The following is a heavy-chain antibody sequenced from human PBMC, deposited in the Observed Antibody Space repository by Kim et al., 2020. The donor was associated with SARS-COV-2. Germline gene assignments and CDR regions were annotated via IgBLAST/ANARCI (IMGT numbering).Heavy chain of an antibody. CDR1: GYTFTSYA. J-gene: IGHJ4*02. D-gene: IGHD1-26*01. CDR3: ASQGPTYSGSYLFDY. V-gene: IGHV1-3*01. Sequence: ASVKVSCKASGYTFTSYAMHWVRQAPGQRLEWMGWINAGNGNTKYSQKFQGRVTITRDTSASTAYMELSSLRSEDTAVYYCASQGPTYSGSYLFDYWGQGALVTGSS. CDR2: INAGNGNT.